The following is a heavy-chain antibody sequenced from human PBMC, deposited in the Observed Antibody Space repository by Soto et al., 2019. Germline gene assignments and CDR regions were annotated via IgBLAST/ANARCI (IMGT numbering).Heavy chain of an antibody. Sequence: GGSLRLSCAASGFTFSSYGMHWVRQAPGKGLEWVAVIWYDGSNKYYADSVKGRFTISRDNSKNTLYLQMNSLRAEDTAVYYCARVGSKGRHGMDVWGQGTTVTVSS. CDR1: GFTFSSYG. CDR2: IWYDGSNK. J-gene: IGHJ6*02. D-gene: IGHD2-2*01. V-gene: IGHV3-33*01. CDR3: ARVGSKGRHGMDV.